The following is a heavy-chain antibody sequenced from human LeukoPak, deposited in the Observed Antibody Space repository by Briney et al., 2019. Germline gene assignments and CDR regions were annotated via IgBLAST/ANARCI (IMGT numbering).Heavy chain of an antibody. V-gene: IGHV1-69*13. CDR1: GGTFSSYA. CDR3: ALWSGYPGVDY. J-gene: IGHJ4*02. Sequence: ASVKGSCKASGGTFSSYAISWVRQAPGQGLEWMGGIIPIFGTANYAQKFQGRVTITADESTSTAYIELSSLRSEDTAVYYCALWSGYPGVDYWGQGTLVTVSS. D-gene: IGHD3-3*01. CDR2: IIPIFGTA.